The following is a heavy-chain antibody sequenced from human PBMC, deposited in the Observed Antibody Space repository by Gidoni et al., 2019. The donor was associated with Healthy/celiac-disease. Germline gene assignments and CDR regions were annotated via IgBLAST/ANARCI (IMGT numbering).Heavy chain of an antibody. J-gene: IGHJ3*02. V-gene: IGHV1-69*01. CDR2: INPIFGTA. D-gene: IGHD3-22*01. CDR3: ARSALRRYYDSSGYPPGDYAFDI. CDR1: GGTFSSYA. Sequence: QVQLVQSGAEVKKPGSSVKVSCKSSGGTFSSYAISWVRQAPGQGLEWMGGINPIFGTANYAQKFQGRVTITADESTSTAYMELSSLRSEDTAVYYCARSALRRYYDSSGYPPGDYAFDIWGQGTMVTVSS.